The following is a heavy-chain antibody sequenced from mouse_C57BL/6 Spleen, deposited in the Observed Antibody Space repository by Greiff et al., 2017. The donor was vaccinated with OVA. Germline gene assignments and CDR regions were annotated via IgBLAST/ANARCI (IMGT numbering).Heavy chain of an antibody. CDR1: GYTFTSYW. Sequence: QVQLKQPGAELVKPGASVKLSCKASGYTFTSYWMHWVKQRPGRGLEWIGRIDPNSGGTKYNEKFKSKATLTVDKPSSTAYMQLSSLTSEDSAVYYCARSLYDGYPYYYAMDYWGQGTSVTVSS. V-gene: IGHV1-72*01. J-gene: IGHJ4*01. CDR2: IDPNSGGT. CDR3: ARSLYDGYPYYYAMDY. D-gene: IGHD2-3*01.